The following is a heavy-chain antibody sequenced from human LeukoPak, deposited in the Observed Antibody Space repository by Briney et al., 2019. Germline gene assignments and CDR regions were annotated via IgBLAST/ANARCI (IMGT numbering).Heavy chain of an antibody. CDR1: GFTFSGCW. V-gene: IGHV3-74*01. J-gene: IGHJ4*02. D-gene: IGHD1-7*01. CDR3: ARVTSLTGTIFDS. CDR2: INSDGSST. Sequence: GGSLRLSCAASGFTFSGCWMHWVRQDPGKRLVGVARINSDGSSTSYADSVKGRFTISRDNAKNTLYLQMSSLRVEDTAVYYCARVTSLTGTIFDSWGQGTLVTVSS.